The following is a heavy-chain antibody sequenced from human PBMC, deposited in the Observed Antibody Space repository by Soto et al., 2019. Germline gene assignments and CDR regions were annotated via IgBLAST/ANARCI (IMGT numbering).Heavy chain of an antibody. CDR2: ISAYNGNT. Sequence: ASVKVSCKASGYTFTSYGISWVRQAPGQGLEWMGWISAYNGNTNYAQKLQGRVTITTDKSTSTAYMELSSLRSEDTAVYYCATPPDGWNAYYYYEIDVRAQRTTVPVS. V-gene: IGHV1-18*01. D-gene: IGHD1-1*01. CDR3: ATPPDGWNAYYYYEIDV. J-gene: IGHJ6*02. CDR1: GYTFTSYG.